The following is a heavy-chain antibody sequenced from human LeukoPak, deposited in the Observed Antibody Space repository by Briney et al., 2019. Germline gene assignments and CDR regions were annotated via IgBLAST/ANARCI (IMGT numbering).Heavy chain of an antibody. V-gene: IGHV1-2*02. CDR1: GYTFTGYY. J-gene: IGHJ6*02. CDR3: ARDLLYSSGFYYYYGMDV. CDR2: INPNSGGT. D-gene: IGHD6-19*01. Sequence: ASVKVSCKASGYTFTGYYMHWVRQAPGQGLEWMGWINPNSGGTNYAQKFQGRVTMTRDTSISTAYMELSRLRSDDTTVYYCARDLLYSSGFYYYYGMDVWGQGTTVTVSS.